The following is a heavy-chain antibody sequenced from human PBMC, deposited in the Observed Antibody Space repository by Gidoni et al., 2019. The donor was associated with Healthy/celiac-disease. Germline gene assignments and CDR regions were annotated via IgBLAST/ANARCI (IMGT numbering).Heavy chain of an antibody. CDR1: GFTFSCLA. J-gene: IGHJ4*02. CDR3: TSDRGYSGYDPFDY. Sequence: EVQLVESGGGLFHPGGSMKLSCAAAGFTFSCLAMPWVSQASGKGLEWVGRIRSKANSYATAYAASVKGRFTISRDDSKNTAYLQMNSLKTEATAVYYCTSDRGYSGYDPFDYWGQGTLVTVSS. V-gene: IGHV3-73*01. CDR2: IRSKANSYAT. D-gene: IGHD5-12*01.